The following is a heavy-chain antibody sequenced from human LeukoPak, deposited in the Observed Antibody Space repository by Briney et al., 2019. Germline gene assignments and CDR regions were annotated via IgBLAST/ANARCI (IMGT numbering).Heavy chain of an antibody. CDR1: GFTFSSYA. J-gene: IGHJ4*02. CDR2: ISSNGGST. CDR3: ASQFIAAAGTEY. D-gene: IGHD6-13*01. V-gene: IGHV3-64*01. Sequence: GGSLRLSCAASGFTFSSYAMHWVRQAPGKGLEYVSAISSNGGSTYYANSVKGRFTISRDNSKNTLYLQMGSLRAEDMAVYYCASQFIAAAGTEYWGQGTLVTVSS.